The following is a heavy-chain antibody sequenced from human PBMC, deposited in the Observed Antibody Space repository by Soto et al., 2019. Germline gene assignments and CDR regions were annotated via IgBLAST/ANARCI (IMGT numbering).Heavy chain of an antibody. CDR3: AGASRIDDAFDI. J-gene: IGHJ3*02. Sequence: EVQLLESGGGLVQPGGSLRLSCAASGFTFSSYAMSWVRQAPGKGLEWVSAISGSGGSTYYADSVKGRFTISRDNSKNPLYLQMSSLRAEDTAVYYCAGASRIDDAFDIWGQGTMVTVSS. V-gene: IGHV3-23*01. CDR1: GFTFSSYA. CDR2: ISGSGGST.